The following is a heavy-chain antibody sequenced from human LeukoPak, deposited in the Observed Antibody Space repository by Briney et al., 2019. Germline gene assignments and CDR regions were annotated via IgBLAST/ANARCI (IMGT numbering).Heavy chain of an antibody. V-gene: IGHV5-51*01. CDR3: ARRARDSSNQKIFDN. J-gene: IGHJ4*02. Sequence: GESLKISCKTSGNTFSNYWIGWVRQMSGKGLEWMGLIYPDDSDTRYSPSFQAQVTISADKSINTAYLQWSSLKASDTAMYFCARRARDSSNQKIFDNWGQGTLVTVSS. CDR2: IYPDDSDT. D-gene: IGHD6-13*01. CDR1: GNTFSNYW.